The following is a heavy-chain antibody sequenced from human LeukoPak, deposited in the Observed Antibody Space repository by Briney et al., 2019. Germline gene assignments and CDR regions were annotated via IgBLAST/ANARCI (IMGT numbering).Heavy chain of an antibody. D-gene: IGHD6-19*01. CDR3: AKAVSHSYFDF. CDR2: INPSGGST. CDR1: GFTFSNYA. Sequence: GGSLRLSCAASGFTFSNYAMNWVRQAPGRGLEWVSAINPSGGSTYYADSVKGRLTISRDNSKNTPYLQMNSLRAEDTALYFCAKAVSHSYFDFWGQGTLVTVSA. J-gene: IGHJ4*02. V-gene: IGHV3-23*01.